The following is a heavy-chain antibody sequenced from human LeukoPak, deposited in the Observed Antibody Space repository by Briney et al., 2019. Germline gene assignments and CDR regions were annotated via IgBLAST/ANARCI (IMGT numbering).Heavy chain of an antibody. CDR1: GFTFSSYG. Sequence: PGGSLRLSCAASGFTFSSYGMHWVRQAPGKGLEWVAVIWYDGSNKYYAGSVKGRFTISRDNSKNTLSLQMDSLRAEDTAVYYCARDRDWSFDYWGQGTLVTVSS. D-gene: IGHD3/OR15-3a*01. J-gene: IGHJ4*02. CDR2: IWYDGSNK. V-gene: IGHV3-33*01. CDR3: ARDRDWSFDY.